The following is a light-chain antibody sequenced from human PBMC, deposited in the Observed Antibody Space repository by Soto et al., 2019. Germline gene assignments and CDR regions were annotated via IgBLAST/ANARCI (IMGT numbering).Light chain of an antibody. J-gene: IGKJ2*01. CDR1: QSITSNF. V-gene: IGKV3-20*01. CDR3: QQYGRSPLMFT. Sequence: EIVLTQSPGTLSLSPGERATLSCRASQSITSNFLAWYQQKPGQAPRLLIYGASTKAAGVPDRFSGSGSEPDFTLTITRLEPEDFAVYYSQQYGRSPLMFTFGQGTKLGVK. CDR2: GAS.